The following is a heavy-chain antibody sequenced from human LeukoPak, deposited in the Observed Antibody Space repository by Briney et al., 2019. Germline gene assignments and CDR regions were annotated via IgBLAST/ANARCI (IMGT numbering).Heavy chain of an antibody. CDR1: GFTFSSYA. Sequence: GGSLRLSCAASGFTFSSYAMSWVRQAPGKGLEWVSAISGSGGSTYYADSVKGRFTISRDNSKNTLYLQMNSLRAEDTAVYYCAKEAQGCSVTSCYFDIWGQGTMVTVSS. CDR2: ISGSGGST. D-gene: IGHD2-2*01. V-gene: IGHV3-23*01. J-gene: IGHJ3*02. CDR3: AKEAQGCSVTSCYFDI.